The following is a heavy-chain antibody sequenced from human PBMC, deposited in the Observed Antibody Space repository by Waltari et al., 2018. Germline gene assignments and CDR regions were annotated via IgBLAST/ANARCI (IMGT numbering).Heavy chain of an antibody. D-gene: IGHD6-19*01. CDR2: IYSGGSR. J-gene: IGHJ5*02. Sequence: EVQLVESGGGLVQPGGSLSLSCAVSGFIVSSNSMSWFRQAPGKGLEWVSIIYSGGSRYYADSVKGRFTISRDNAKNTLYLQMNSLRGEDTAVYYCARVADDSGSYTWGAWGQGALVTVSS. CDR3: ARVADDSGSYTWGA. V-gene: IGHV3-66*01. CDR1: GFIVSSNS.